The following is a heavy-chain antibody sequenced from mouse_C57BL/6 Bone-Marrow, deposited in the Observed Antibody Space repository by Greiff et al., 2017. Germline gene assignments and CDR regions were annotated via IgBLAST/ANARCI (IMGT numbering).Heavy chain of an antibody. V-gene: IGHV5-12*01. J-gene: IGHJ4*01. Sequence: EVMLVESGGGLVQPGGSLKLSCAASGFTFSDYYMYWVRQTPEKRLDWVAYISNGSGSTSYTDTVKGRFTISRGNDKNTLYLQMSRLKSEDTAIYYCARRGDNYYGRSYEAMDYWGQGTSVTVSS. CDR3: ARRGDNYYGRSYEAMDY. CDR2: ISNGSGST. CDR1: GFTFSDYY. D-gene: IGHD1-1*01.